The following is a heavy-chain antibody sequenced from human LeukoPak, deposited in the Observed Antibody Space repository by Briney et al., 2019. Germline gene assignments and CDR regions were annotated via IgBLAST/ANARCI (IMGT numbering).Heavy chain of an antibody. Sequence: SETLSLTCTVSGGSISSYYRSWIRQPPGKGPEWIGYIYYSGSTNYNPSLKSRVTISVDTSKNQFSLKLSSVTAADTAVYYCARVLNDCSGGSCYVGLSDYYYYGMDVWGKGTTVTVSS. D-gene: IGHD2-15*01. J-gene: IGHJ6*04. CDR1: GGSISSYY. CDR2: IYYSGST. CDR3: ARVLNDCSGGSCYVGLSDYYYYGMDV. V-gene: IGHV4-59*01.